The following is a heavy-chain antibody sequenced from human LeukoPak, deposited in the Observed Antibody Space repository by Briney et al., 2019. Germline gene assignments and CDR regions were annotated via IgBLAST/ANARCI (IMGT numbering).Heavy chain of an antibody. CDR3: ARSQLQLDYYGMDV. CDR1: GGSFTGDY. V-gene: IGHV4-34*01. J-gene: IGHJ6*02. CDR2: INHSGST. Sequence: KPSETLSLTCAVYGGSFTGDYWSWSRQPPRTGLEWIGEINHSGSTNYNPSLKSRVTISVDTSKNQFSLKLSSMTAADTAVYYSARSQLQLDYYGMDVWGQGTTVTVSS. D-gene: IGHD4-11*01.